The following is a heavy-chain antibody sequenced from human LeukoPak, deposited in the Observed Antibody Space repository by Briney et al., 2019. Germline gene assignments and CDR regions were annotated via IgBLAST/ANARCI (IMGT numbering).Heavy chain of an antibody. J-gene: IGHJ3*02. CDR1: GFTFSSYW. CDR3: NRGIGNDI. V-gene: IGHV3-7*01. Sequence: GGSLRLSCAASGFTFSSYWMSWVRQAPGKGLEWVANINQDGSAKYYVDSVRGRFTISRDNAKNSLYLQMNSLGAEDAAVYYCNRGIGNDIWGQGTMVTVSS. CDR2: INQDGSAK. D-gene: IGHD3-16*01.